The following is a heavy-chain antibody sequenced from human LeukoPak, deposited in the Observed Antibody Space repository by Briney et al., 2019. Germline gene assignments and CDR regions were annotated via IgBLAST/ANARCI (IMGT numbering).Heavy chain of an antibody. CDR1: GFTFSSNY. V-gene: IGHV3-74*03. D-gene: IGHD3-10*01. CDR3: ARALWSPGDSGLDY. Sequence: GGSLRLSCAASGFTFSSNYMHWVRQAPGKGLVWVSRINTDGSDRTHADFVKGRFTISRDNAKNTLYLEMNSLRAEDPAVYYCARALWSPGDSGLDYWGQGALVTVSS. J-gene: IGHJ4*02. CDR2: INTDGSDR.